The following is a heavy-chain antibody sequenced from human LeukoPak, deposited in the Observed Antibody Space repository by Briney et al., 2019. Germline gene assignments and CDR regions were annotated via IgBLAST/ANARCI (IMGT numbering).Heavy chain of an antibody. CDR1: GYTLTELS. J-gene: IGHJ4*02. CDR2: FDPEDGET. D-gene: IGHD3-3*01. Sequence: ASVKVSCKVSGYTLTELSTHWVRQAPGKGLEWMGGFDPEDGETIYAQKFQGRVTMTEDTSTDTAYMELSSLRSEDTAVYYCATDINDDFWSGYYGFDYWGQGTLVTVSS. V-gene: IGHV1-24*01. CDR3: ATDINDDFWSGYYGFDY.